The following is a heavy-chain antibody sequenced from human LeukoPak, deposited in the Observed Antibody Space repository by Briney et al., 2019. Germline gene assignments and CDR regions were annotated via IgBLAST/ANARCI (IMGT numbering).Heavy chain of an antibody. CDR1: GFTVSSNY. CDR3: ARAMMANTVIAPYYFAY. Sequence: GRSLRLSCAASGFTVSSNYMSWVRQAPGKGLEWVSVFYSGGSTYYADSVKGRFTISRDNSKNTLYLQMNSLRAEDTAVYYCARAMMANTVIAPYYFAYWGQGTLVTVSS. J-gene: IGHJ4*02. D-gene: IGHD2/OR15-2a*01. V-gene: IGHV3-66*01. CDR2: FYSGGST.